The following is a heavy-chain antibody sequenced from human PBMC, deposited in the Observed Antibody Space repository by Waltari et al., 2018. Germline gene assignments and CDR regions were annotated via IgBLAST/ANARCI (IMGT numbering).Heavy chain of an antibody. CDR1: GGSISSGDYY. Sequence: QVQLQESGPGLVKPSQTLSLTCTVSGGSISSGDYYWSWIRQPPGKGLEWIGYLYYRGSTYYNPSLKSRVTISVDTSKNPFSLKLSSVTAADTAVYYCARAYYYDSSGYYYLDYWGQGTLVTVSS. J-gene: IGHJ4*02. CDR2: LYYRGST. CDR3: ARAYYYDSSGYYYLDY. D-gene: IGHD3-22*01. V-gene: IGHV4-30-4*08.